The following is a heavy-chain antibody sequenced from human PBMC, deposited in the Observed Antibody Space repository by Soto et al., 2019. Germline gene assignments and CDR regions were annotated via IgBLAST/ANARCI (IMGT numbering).Heavy chain of an antibody. V-gene: IGHV3-23*01. Sequence: EVQLLESGGDLVQPGGSLRLSCEASGFTFSSYAMSWVRQAPGKGLEWVSTISGSGGSTNYADSVKGRFTISRDNSKKKLYLKMNSRRAEDTALYYCTKLYNYATKGAFDIWGQGTMVTVSS. CDR1: GFTFSSYA. D-gene: IGHD1-1*01. CDR3: TKLYNYATKGAFDI. CDR2: ISGSGGST. J-gene: IGHJ3*02.